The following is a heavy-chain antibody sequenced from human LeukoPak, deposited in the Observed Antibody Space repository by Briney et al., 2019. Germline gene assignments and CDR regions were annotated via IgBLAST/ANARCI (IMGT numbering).Heavy chain of an antibody. V-gene: IGHV3-23*01. CDR2: ISDSDSDT. Sequence: GESLRLSCEASGFTFTNFAMGWVRLTPGKGLEWVSAISDSDSDTYYAVSVKGRFTVSRDNSKNTVYLDMNSLRVDDTPVYYCTKDRGISWLDFASTFDSWGQGTLVTVSS. J-gene: IGHJ4*02. CDR3: TKDRGISWLDFASTFDS. CDR1: GFTFTNFA. D-gene: IGHD6-13*01.